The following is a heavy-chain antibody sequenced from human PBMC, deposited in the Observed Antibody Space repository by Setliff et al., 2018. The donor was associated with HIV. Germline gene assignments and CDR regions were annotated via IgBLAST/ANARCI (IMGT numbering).Heavy chain of an antibody. V-gene: IGHV3-33*01. CDR1: GFTFSSYG. J-gene: IGHJ4*02. CDR2: IWYDGSNK. D-gene: IGHD3-22*01. CDR3: ARDPHYFDRSGYYSYFYFDY. Sequence: GGSLRLSCAASGFTFSSYGMHWVRQAPGKGLEWVAVIWYDGSNKYYADSVKGRFTISRDNSKNTLYLQMNSLRAEDTAVYYCARDPHYFDRSGYYSYFYFDYWGQGTLVTVSS.